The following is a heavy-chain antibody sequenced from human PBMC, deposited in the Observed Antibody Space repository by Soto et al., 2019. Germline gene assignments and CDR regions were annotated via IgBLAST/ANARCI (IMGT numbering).Heavy chain of an antibody. Sequence: PSETLSLTCTVSGGSINSYFWTWIRQSPGKGLQWIGYIHYSGSANYNPSLKTRVTMSVDTSKTQFSLSLTSVTAADTAVYYCARMNPLDPKRNAFDIWGQGTMVSVSS. J-gene: IGHJ3*02. CDR2: IHYSGSA. D-gene: IGHD1-1*01. CDR3: ARMNPLDPKRNAFDI. V-gene: IGHV4-59*01. CDR1: GGSINSYF.